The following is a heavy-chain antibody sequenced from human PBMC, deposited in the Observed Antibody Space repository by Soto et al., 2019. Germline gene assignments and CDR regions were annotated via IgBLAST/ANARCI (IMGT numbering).Heavy chain of an antibody. CDR1: GDSISSGDYY. D-gene: IGHD3-10*01. CDR2: IYYTGST. CDR3: ARGRWGDFDY. J-gene: IGHJ4*02. V-gene: IGHV4-30-4*01. Sequence: QVQLQESGPGLVKPSQTLSLTCTVSGDSISSGDYYWSWIRQPPGKGLEWIGYIYYTGSTYYNPSLKSRVSMSIDTSQNHFSLKLSSVTAADTAVYYCARGRWGDFDYWGQGTLVTVSS.